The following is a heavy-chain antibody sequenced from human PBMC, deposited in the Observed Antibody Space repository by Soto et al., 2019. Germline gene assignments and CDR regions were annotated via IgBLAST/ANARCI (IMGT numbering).Heavy chain of an antibody. Sequence: ASVKVSCKASGGTFSSYAISWVRQAPGQGLEWMGRIIPILGIANYAQKFQGRVTITADKSTSTAYMELSSLRSEDTAVYYCARDRFYCSSTRCDGYYGMDVWGQGTTVTVSS. J-gene: IGHJ6*02. D-gene: IGHD2-2*01. CDR3: ARDRFYCSSTRCDGYYGMDV. CDR2: IIPILGIA. V-gene: IGHV1-69*04. CDR1: GGTFSSYA.